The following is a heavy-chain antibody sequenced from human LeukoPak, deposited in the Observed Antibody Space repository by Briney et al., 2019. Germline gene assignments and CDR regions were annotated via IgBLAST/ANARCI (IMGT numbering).Heavy chain of an antibody. J-gene: IGHJ6*04. D-gene: IGHD4-17*01. Sequence: SETLSLTCTVSGGSISSYYWSWIRQPPGKGLEWIGYIYYSGSTNYNPSLKSRVTISVDTSKNQFSLKLSSVTAADTAVYYCARDRTVTTHSFYYYYGMDVWGKGTTVTVSS. CDR2: IYYSGST. CDR1: GGSISSYY. CDR3: ARDRTVTTHSFYYYYGMDV. V-gene: IGHV4-59*01.